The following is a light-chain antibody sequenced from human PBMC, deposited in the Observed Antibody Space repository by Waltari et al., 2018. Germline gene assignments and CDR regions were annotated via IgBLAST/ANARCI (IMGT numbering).Light chain of an antibody. CDR2: GAS. J-gene: IGKJ1*01. Sequence: IVLTQSPGTLSLSPVERATLSCRASQSVGGTLAWYQQKPGQAPRLLMYGASIRAPGTPDRLSGTGSGTDFSLTISRLEPEDFAVYYCQHYVRLPATFGQGTKVEIK. CDR1: QSVGGT. V-gene: IGKV3-20*01. CDR3: QHYVRLPAT.